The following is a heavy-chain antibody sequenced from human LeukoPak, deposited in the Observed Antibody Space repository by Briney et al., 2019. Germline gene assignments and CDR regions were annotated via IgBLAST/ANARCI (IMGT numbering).Heavy chain of an antibody. J-gene: IGHJ4*02. CDR1: GFTFSSYW. CDR2: INSDGSST. D-gene: IGHD3-9*01. CDR3: ARGRATGRSGGDY. V-gene: IGHV3-74*01. Sequence: QPGGSLRLSCAASGFTFSSYWMHWVRQAPGKGLVWVSRINSDGSSTSYADSVKGRFTISRDNAENSLYLQMNSLRDEDTAVYYCARGRATGRSGGDYWGQGTLVTVSS.